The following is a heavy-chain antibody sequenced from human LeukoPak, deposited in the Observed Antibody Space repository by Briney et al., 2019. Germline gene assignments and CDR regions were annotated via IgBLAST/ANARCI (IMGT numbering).Heavy chain of an antibody. V-gene: IGHV3-30*02. D-gene: IGHD5-12*01. CDR2: IRYDGSNK. Sequence: PGGSLRLSCAASGFTFSSYGMHWVRQAPGKGLEWVAFIRYDGSNKYYADSVKGRFTISRDNSKNTLYLQMNSLRAEDTAVYYCARGKGLRTPYYYYYMDVWGKGTTVTVSS. CDR3: ARGKGLRTPYYYYYMDV. CDR1: GFTFSSYG. J-gene: IGHJ6*03.